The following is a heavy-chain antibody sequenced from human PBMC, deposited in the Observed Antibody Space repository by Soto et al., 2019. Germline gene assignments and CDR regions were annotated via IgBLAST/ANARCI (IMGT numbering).Heavy chain of an antibody. CDR2: IGTAGDT. J-gene: IGHJ3*02. Sequence: PGGSLRLSCAASGFTFSSYAMSWVRQAPGKGLEWVSAIGTAGDTYYPGSVKGRFTISRENAKNSLYLQMNSLRAGDTAVYYCARQGDSSYAFDIWGQGTMVTVSS. D-gene: IGHD3-16*01. CDR1: GFTFSSYA. CDR3: ARQGDSSYAFDI. V-gene: IGHV3-13*01.